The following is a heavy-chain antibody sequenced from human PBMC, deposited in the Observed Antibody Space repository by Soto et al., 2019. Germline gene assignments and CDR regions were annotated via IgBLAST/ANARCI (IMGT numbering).Heavy chain of an antibody. D-gene: IGHD2-2*01. CDR3: AKDSGYCSSTSCLMGYYFDN. Sequence: TGGSLRLSCAASGFTFSSYGMHWVRQAPGKGLEWVAVISYDGSNKYYADSVKGRFTISRDNSKNTLYLQMNSLRAEDTAVYYCAKDSGYCSSTSCLMGYYFDNWGQGTLVTVSS. CDR1: GFTFSSYG. CDR2: ISYDGSNK. J-gene: IGHJ4*02. V-gene: IGHV3-30*18.